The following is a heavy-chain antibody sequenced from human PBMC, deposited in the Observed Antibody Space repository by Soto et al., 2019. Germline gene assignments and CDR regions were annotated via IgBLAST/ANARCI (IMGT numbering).Heavy chain of an antibody. Sequence: SETLSLTCAVSGGYIISSSYYWVFIRQPPGKGLEWIANIYYSGITYCNPSLKSRVAISVDTSKNQFSLKLSSVTAADTAIYYSASSNSGYYKLFEPWGQGTLVT. J-gene: IGHJ5*02. D-gene: IGHD3-22*01. V-gene: IGHV4-39*01. CDR1: GGYIISSSYY. CDR3: ASSNSGYYKLFEP. CDR2: IYYSGIT.